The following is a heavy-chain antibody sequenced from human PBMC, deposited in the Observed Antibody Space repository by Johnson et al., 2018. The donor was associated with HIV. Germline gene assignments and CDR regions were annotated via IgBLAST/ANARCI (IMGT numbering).Heavy chain of an antibody. D-gene: IGHD3-10*01. Sequence: QVQLVESGGGLVKPGGSLRLSCAASGFSFSDYYLSWIRQAPGKGPEWISYISSSSNNIYYADCVNGRFPISRDTAKNSLYLQMHILRAEDPAVYYCAREQATLWFRASGAALNIWGQGTMVTVSS. CDR3: AREQATLWFRASGAALNI. CDR2: ISSSSNNI. CDR1: GFSFSDYY. J-gene: IGHJ3*02. V-gene: IGHV3-11*04.